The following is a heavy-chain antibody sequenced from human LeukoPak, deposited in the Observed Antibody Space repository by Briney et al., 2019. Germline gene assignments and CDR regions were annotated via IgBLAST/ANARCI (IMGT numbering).Heavy chain of an antibody. CDR2: ISSSSSYI. CDR3: ARESYGSGSYYNRGPPDY. Sequence: PGGSLRLSCAASGFTFSSYSMNWVRQAPGKGLEWVSSISSSSSYIYYADSAKGRFTISRDNAKNSLYLQMNSLRAEDTAVYYCARESYGSGSYYNRGPPDYWGQGTLVTVSS. D-gene: IGHD3-10*01. V-gene: IGHV3-21*01. J-gene: IGHJ4*02. CDR1: GFTFSSYS.